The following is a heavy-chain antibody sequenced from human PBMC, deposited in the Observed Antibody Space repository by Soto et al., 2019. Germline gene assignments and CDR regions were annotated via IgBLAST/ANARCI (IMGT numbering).Heavy chain of an antibody. D-gene: IGHD1-1*01. Sequence: QVQLVQSGAEVKKPGSSVKVSCKASGGTFSSYAISWVRQAPGQGLEWMGGIIPIFGTANYAQKFQGRVTITADESTSTDYMELSSLRSEDTAVYYCARVGTGTTFGWFDPWGQGTLVTVSS. CDR1: GGTFSSYA. J-gene: IGHJ5*02. CDR3: ARVGTGTTFGWFDP. V-gene: IGHV1-69*01. CDR2: IIPIFGTA.